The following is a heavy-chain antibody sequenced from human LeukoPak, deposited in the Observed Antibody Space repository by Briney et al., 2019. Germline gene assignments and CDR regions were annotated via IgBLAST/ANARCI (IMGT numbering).Heavy chain of an antibody. CDR1: AFTFNSYE. V-gene: IGHV3-48*03. CDR2: ISSSGRTI. D-gene: IGHD6-19*01. Sequence: GSLRLSCAAAAFTFNSYEMNWDRHAPGKGMEWVSYISSSGRTISYADSVKGPFTISRDNATNSLYLQMNRLRAKDTAVYYCASLSSGWYYFDYWGQGTLVTVSS. CDR3: ASLSSGWYYFDY. J-gene: IGHJ4*02.